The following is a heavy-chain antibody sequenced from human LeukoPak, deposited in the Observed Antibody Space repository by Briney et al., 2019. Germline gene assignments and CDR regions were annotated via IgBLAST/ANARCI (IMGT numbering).Heavy chain of an antibody. CDR3: AKDQSTSYDFWSGYYPFDY. Sequence: GGSLRLSCAASGFTFSSYAMSWVRQAPGKGLEWVSAISGSGGSTYYADSVKGRFTISRDNSKNTLYLQMNSLRAEDTAVYYCAKDQSTSYDFWSGYYPFDYWGQGTLVTVSS. CDR1: GFTFSSYA. D-gene: IGHD3-3*01. CDR2: ISGSGGST. J-gene: IGHJ4*02. V-gene: IGHV3-23*01.